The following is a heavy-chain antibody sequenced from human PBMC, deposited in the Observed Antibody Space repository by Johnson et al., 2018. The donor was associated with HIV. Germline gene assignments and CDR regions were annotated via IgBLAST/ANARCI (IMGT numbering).Heavy chain of an antibody. CDR1: GFNFSDYY. V-gene: IGHV3-11*04. J-gene: IGHJ3*02. CDR3: ARSKDCSGGSCPDGFDI. Sequence: QVQLVESGGGLVKPGGSLRLSCAASGFNFSDYYMSWIRQAPGKGLEWVSYISSSGSVIYSADSVKGRFTIFRDNAKNSLYLQMNSLRAEDTAVYYCARSKDCSGGSCPDGFDIWGQGTMVIVSS. D-gene: IGHD2-15*01. CDR2: ISSSGSVI.